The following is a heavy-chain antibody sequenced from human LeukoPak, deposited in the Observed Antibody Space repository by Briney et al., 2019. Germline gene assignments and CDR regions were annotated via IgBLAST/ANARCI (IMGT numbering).Heavy chain of an antibody. V-gene: IGHV1-46*01. J-gene: IGHJ3*02. Sequence: ASVKVSCKASGYTFTSYYMHWVRQAPGQGLEWMGIINPSGGSTSYAQKFQGRVTMTRDTSTSTVYMELSSLRSEDTAVYYCARDRSIAVAGTVARDAFDIWGQGTMVTVSS. D-gene: IGHD6-19*01. CDR3: ARDRSIAVAGTVARDAFDI. CDR1: GYTFTSYY. CDR2: INPSGGST.